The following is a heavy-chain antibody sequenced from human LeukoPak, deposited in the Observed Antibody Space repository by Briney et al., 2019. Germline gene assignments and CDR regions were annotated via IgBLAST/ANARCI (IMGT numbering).Heavy chain of an antibody. Sequence: GGSLRLSCAASGFTFSNYPMTWVRHAPGKGLEWFSTISDGGTSTKYAGSVKGRFTISRDNSKNTLYLRMNSRRAEDTAVYYCTKDWRADYWGQGTLVTVSS. J-gene: IGHJ4*02. CDR1: GFTFSNYP. CDR3: TKDWRADY. V-gene: IGHV3-23*01. CDR2: ISDGGTST.